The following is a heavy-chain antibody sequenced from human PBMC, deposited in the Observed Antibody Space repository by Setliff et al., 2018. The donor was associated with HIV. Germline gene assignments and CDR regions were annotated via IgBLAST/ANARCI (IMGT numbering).Heavy chain of an antibody. Sequence: GESLKISCQAPGYSFTKFWIGWVRQMPGKGLEWMGLIYPGDSDTRYSPSFQGQVTISADKSTNTLFLQLSGLKASDTAMYYCARTSGARTTDYWGQGTLVTVSS. D-gene: IGHD1-1*01. V-gene: IGHV5-51*01. J-gene: IGHJ4*02. CDR1: GYSFTKFW. CDR2: IYPGDSDT. CDR3: ARTSGARTTDY.